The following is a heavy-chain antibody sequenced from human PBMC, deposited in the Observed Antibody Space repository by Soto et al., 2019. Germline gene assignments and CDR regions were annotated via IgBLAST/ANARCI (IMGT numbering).Heavy chain of an antibody. J-gene: IGHJ5*02. D-gene: IGHD3-16*01. V-gene: IGHV3-21*01. CDR2: ISSRSDI. CDR1: GFTFSTYS. CDR3: ARSDWFDP. Sequence: PGGSLRLSCVGSGFTFSTYSINWVRQAPGKGLEWVSSISSRSDIYYADSVKGRFTVSRDNAKNTLYLQMNSLRAEDTAVYYCARSDWFDPWGQGTLVTVSS.